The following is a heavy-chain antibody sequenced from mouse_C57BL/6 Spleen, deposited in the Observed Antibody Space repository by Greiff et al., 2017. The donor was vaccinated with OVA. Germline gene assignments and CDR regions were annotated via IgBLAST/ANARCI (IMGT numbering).Heavy chain of an antibody. CDR1: GYTFTSYT. Sequence: VQLQQPGAELARPGASVKMSCKASGYTFTSYTMHWVKQRPGQGLEWIGYINPSSGYTKYNQKFKDKATLTADKSSSTAYMQLSSRTSEDSAVYYCARVDNGYVGFDYWGQGTTLTVSA. V-gene: IGHV1-4*01. CDR2: INPSSGYT. CDR3: ARVDNGYVGFDY. D-gene: IGHD2-2*01. J-gene: IGHJ2*01.